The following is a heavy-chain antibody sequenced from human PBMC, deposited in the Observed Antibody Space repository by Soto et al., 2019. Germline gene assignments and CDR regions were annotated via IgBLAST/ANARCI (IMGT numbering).Heavy chain of an antibody. D-gene: IGHD3-10*01. CDR2: IYYSGST. V-gene: IGHV4-31*03. CDR3: ARAWGFIRGTSFDP. CDR1: GGSISSGGYY. J-gene: IGHJ5*02. Sequence: SETLSLTCTVSGGSISSGGYYWSWICQHPRKGLEWIGYIYYSGSTYYNPSLKSRVTISVDTSKNQFSLKLSSVTAADTAVYYCARAWGFIRGTSFDPWGQGTLVTVSS.